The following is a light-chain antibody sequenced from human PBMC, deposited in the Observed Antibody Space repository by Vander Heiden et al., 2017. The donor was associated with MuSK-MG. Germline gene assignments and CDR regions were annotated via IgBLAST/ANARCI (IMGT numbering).Light chain of an antibody. V-gene: IGKV1-39*01. CDR3: QQSYTTPIFT. CDR1: ENINNY. CDR2: AAS. Sequence: DIPLTHSPLSLSASVGDRVTLTCRASENINNYLNWYQQRPGKAPKLLIFAASRLESGVPSRFSGSGSGTDFTLTITSLQPEDFATYYCQQSYTTPIFTFGPGTKVDIK. J-gene: IGKJ3*01.